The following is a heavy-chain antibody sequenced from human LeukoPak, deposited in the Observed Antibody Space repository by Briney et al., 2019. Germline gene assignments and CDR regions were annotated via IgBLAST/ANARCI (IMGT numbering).Heavy chain of an antibody. CDR1: GFTFSSYE. Sequence: PGGSLRLSCAASGFTFSSYEMNWVRQAPGKGLEWVSYIGSSGSTIYYADSVKGRFTISRDNAKNSLYLQMNSLRAEDTAVYYCAREDDSSGYYPHWGQGTLVTVSS. V-gene: IGHV3-48*03. CDR3: AREDDSSGYYPH. D-gene: IGHD3-22*01. CDR2: IGSSGSTI. J-gene: IGHJ4*02.